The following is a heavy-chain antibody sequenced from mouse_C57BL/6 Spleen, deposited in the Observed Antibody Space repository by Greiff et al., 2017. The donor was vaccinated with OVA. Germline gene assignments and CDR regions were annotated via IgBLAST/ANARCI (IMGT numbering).Heavy chain of an antibody. D-gene: IGHD1-1*01. Sequence: QVQLQQPGAELVKPGASVKMSCKASGYTFTSYWITWVKQRPGQGLEWIGDLYPGSGSTNYNEKFKSKATLTVDTSSSTAYMQLSSLTSEDSAVYYCARRVITTVVAHYAMDYWGQGTSVTVSS. J-gene: IGHJ4*01. CDR2: LYPGSGST. CDR3: ARRVITTVVAHYAMDY. V-gene: IGHV1-55*01. CDR1: GYTFTSYW.